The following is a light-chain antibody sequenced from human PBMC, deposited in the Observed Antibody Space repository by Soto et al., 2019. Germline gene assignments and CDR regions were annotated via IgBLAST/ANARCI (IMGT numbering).Light chain of an antibody. J-gene: IGKJ5*01. CDR1: QSISRW. Sequence: DIQMTRSPSTLSASVGDRVTITCRASQSISRWLAGYQQKPGKAPKALIYDASTLRSGVQSRFSGGGSGTEFNLTISSLQPDDFATYYCQQYNTYSTFGQGTRLEIK. V-gene: IGKV1-5*01. CDR3: QQYNTYST. CDR2: DAS.